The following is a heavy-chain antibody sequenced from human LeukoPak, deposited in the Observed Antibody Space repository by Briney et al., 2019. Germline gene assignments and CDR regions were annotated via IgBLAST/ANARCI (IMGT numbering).Heavy chain of an antibody. D-gene: IGHD4-17*01. Sequence: GASVKVSCKASGYTFTGYYMHWVRQAPGQGLEWMGRINPNSGGTNYAQKFQGRVTRTRDTSISTAYMELSRLRSDDTAVYYCARDSGNYGDYRRAFDIWGQGTMVTVSS. CDR1: GYTFTGYY. CDR2: INPNSGGT. CDR3: ARDSGNYGDYRRAFDI. V-gene: IGHV1-2*06. J-gene: IGHJ3*02.